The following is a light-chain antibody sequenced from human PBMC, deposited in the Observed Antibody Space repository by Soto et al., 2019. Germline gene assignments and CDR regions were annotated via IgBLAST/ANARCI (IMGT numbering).Light chain of an antibody. CDR2: AAS. J-gene: IGKJ4*01. V-gene: IGKV1-9*01. CDR1: QDIAIY. CDR3: QQLRMYPST. Sequence: IQLTQSPSSLSASVGDRVTITCRASQDIAIYLAWYQQKPGEAPKLLTYAASTLYGGVPSRFSGSGSGTDFALTITILQAEDFATYYCQQLRMYPSTFGGGTKVEIK.